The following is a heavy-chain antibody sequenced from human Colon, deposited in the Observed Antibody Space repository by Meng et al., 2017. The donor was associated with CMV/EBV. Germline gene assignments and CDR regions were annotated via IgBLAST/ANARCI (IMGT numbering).Heavy chain of an antibody. Sequence: ELQLVESGGNLVQPGGSLRLSCAASGLSFNNYAMAWVRQAPGRRLEWVSTIGGRGDDTYYADSGKGRFTISRDNSRNTLYLQMSSLRAEDTAIYYCARLTPTYSSATFDYWGQGALVTVSS. J-gene: IGHJ4*02. D-gene: IGHD2/OR15-2a*01. CDR3: ARLTPTYSSATFDY. CDR2: IGGRGDDT. V-gene: IGHV3-23*04. CDR1: GLSFNNYA.